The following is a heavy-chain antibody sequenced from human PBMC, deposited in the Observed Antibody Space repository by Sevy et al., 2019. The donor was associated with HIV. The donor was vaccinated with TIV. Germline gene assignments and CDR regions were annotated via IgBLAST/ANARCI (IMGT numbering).Heavy chain of an antibody. CDR3: ARHLAIIAVAGYFDY. D-gene: IGHD6-19*01. V-gene: IGHV4-39*01. CDR2: IYYSGST. Sequence: SETLSLTCTVSGGSISSSSYYWGWIRQPPGKGLEWIGSIYYSGSTYYNPSLKSRVTISVDTSKNQFSLKLSSVTAADTAVYYCARHLAIIAVAGYFDYWGQGTLVTVSS. CDR1: GGSISSSSYY. J-gene: IGHJ4*02.